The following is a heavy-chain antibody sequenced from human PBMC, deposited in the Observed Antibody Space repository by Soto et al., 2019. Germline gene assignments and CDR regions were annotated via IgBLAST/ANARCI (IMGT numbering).Heavy chain of an antibody. CDR1: GGSISSYY. V-gene: IGHV4-59*12. CDR2: IYYSGST. D-gene: IGHD1-1*01. CDR3: ARDGNDYELDP. J-gene: IGHJ5*02. Sequence: SETLSLTCTVSGGSISSYYWSWIRQPPGKGLEWIGYIYYSGSTNYNPSLKSRVTISVDTSKNQFSLKLSSVTAADTAVYYCARDGNDYELDPWGQGTLVTVSS.